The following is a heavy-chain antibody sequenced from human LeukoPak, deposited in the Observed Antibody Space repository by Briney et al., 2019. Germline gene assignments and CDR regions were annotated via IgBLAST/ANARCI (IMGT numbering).Heavy chain of an antibody. CDR2: INHSGST. J-gene: IGHJ5*02. CDR1: GGSFSGYY. V-gene: IGHV4-34*01. D-gene: IGHD3-3*01. Sequence: SETLSLTCAVYGGSFSGYYWSWIRQPPGKGLEWIGEINHSGSTNYNPSLKSRVTISVDTSKNQFSLKLSSVTAADTAVYYCARGVAAYDFWSGYYLSNWFDPWGQGTLVTVSS. CDR3: ARGVAAYDFWSGYYLSNWFDP.